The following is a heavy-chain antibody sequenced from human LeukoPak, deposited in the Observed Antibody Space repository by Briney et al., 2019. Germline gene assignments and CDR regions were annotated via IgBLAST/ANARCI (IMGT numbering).Heavy chain of an antibody. J-gene: IGHJ4*02. CDR1: GFTFSSYS. V-gene: IGHV3-21*01. CDR2: ISSSGSST. D-gene: IGHD1-7*01. Sequence: GGSLRLSCAASGFTFSSYSMNWVRQAPGKGLGWVSYISSSGSSTYYADSVKGRFTMSRDNAKNSLYLQMNSLSAEDTAVYYCTRPRTGTTDYWGQGTLVTVSS. CDR3: TRPRTGTTDY.